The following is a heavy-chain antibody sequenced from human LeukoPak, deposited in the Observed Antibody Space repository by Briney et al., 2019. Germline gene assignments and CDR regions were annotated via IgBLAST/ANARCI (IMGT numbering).Heavy chain of an antibody. CDR3: ARGRGYGDSIDY. Sequence: GGSLRLSCAASGFTFSSYSMNWVRQAPGKGLEWVSSISSSSSYIYYADSVKGRFTISRDNAKNSLYLQMNSLRAEDTAVYYCARGRGYGDSIDYWGQGTLVTVSS. CDR2: ISSSSSYI. J-gene: IGHJ4*02. CDR1: GFTFSSYS. V-gene: IGHV3-21*01. D-gene: IGHD4-17*01.